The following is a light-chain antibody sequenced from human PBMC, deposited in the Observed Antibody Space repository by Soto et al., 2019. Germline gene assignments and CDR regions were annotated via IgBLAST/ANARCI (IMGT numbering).Light chain of an antibody. J-gene: IGKJ1*01. CDR1: QSVNSNS. CDR3: QQYGSSPWS. CDR2: GAS. Sequence: ENVLTRAPGSLCLYLGESRTLSCRASQSVNSNSLAWYQQKPGQAPRVFIYGASSRATGIPDRFSGSGSGTDFILTISRLELEDFAVYYCQQYGSSPWSSGQGTKVDI. V-gene: IGKV3-20*01.